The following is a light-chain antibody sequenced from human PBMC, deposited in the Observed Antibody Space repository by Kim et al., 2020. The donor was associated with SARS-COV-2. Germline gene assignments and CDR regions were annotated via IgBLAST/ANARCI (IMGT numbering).Light chain of an antibody. V-gene: IGKV3-15*01. CDR1: QSVSSN. CDR2: GAS. CDR3: QQYNTWAPIT. Sequence: EIVMTQSPATLSVSPGERATLSCRASQSVSSNLSWYRQKPGQAPRLLIYGASTRATGVPARFSGSGSGTEFTLTISSLQSEDFAVYYCQQYNTWAPITFGQGTRLEIK. J-gene: IGKJ5*01.